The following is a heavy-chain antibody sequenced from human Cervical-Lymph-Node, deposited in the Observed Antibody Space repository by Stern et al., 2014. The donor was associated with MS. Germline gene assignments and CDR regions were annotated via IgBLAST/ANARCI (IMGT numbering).Heavy chain of an antibody. CDR2: IDADGSSP. J-gene: IGHJ4*02. D-gene: IGHD6-13*01. CDR1: GFTFDSYS. Sequence: EVQLVESGGGLVQPGGSLRLSCAASGFTFDSYSMHCVRQVPGQGLVWVARIDADGSSPRYADSVKGRFTISRDNAKNMLYLEMNSLRAEDTAVYYCSGSNWYFFDYWGQGTLVTVSS. CDR3: SGSNWYFFDY. V-gene: IGHV3-74*01.